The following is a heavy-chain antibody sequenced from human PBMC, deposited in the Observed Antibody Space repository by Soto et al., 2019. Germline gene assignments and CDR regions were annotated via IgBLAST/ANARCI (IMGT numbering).Heavy chain of an antibody. V-gene: IGHV1-69*02. CDR1: GGTFSSYT. Sequence: ASVKVSCKASGGTFSSYTISWVRQAPGQGLEWMGRIIPILGIANYAQKFQGRVTITADKSTSTAYMELSSLRSEDTAVYYCAKTNGVTSGWIDYWGQGTLVTVSS. CDR3: AKTNGVTSGWIDY. J-gene: IGHJ4*02. CDR2: IIPILGIA. D-gene: IGHD6-19*01.